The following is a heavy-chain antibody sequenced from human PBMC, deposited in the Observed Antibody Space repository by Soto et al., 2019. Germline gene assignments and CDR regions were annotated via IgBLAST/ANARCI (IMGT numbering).Heavy chain of an antibody. V-gene: IGHV5-51*03. CDR1: GYSFTSYC. CDR3: ASARDPTYCSSTSCYHICYFDL. CDR2: IYPGDSDT. J-gene: IGHJ2*01. Sequence: EVQLVQSGAEVKKPGESLKISCKGSGYSFTSYCIGWVRQMPGKGLEWMGIIYPGDSDTRYSPSFQGQVTISADKSISTTYLQGSSLKAADTAMYYCASARDPTYCSSTSCYHICYFDLWGRGTLVTVSS. D-gene: IGHD2-2*01.